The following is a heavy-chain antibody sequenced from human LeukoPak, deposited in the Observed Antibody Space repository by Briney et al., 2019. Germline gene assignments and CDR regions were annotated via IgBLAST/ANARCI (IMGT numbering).Heavy chain of an antibody. J-gene: IGHJ4*02. CDR3: ARDLTMVRGVIYYFDY. CDR1: GGSISSSSSY. CDR2: IYYSGST. D-gene: IGHD3-10*01. Sequence: SETLSLTCTGSGGSISSSSSYWGWIRQPPGKGLEWIGNIYYSGSTNYNPSLKSRVTISVDTSKNQFSLKLSSVTAADTAVYYCARDLTMVRGVIYYFDYWGQGTLVTVSS. V-gene: IGHV4-39*07.